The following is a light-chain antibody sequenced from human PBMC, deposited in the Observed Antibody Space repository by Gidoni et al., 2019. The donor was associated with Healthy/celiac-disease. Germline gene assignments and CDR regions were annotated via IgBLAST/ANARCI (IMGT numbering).Light chain of an antibody. Sequence: QSALTPPASVSGSPGQSITISCTGTSSDVGGYHYVSWYQQHPGKAPKLMIYDVSNRPSGVSNRFSGSKSGNTASLTISGRQAEDEADYYCSSYTSSSTPVVFGGGTKLTVL. CDR3: SSYTSSSTPVV. J-gene: IGLJ2*01. CDR2: DVS. CDR1: SSDVGGYHY. V-gene: IGLV2-14*01.